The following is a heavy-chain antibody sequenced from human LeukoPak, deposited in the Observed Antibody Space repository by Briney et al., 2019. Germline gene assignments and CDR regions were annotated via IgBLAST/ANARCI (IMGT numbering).Heavy chain of an antibody. V-gene: IGHV4-39*01. CDR1: SGSISSSSYY. CDR2: IYYSGST. CDR3: ARHLWQQPVAEFDP. Sequence: PSETLSLTCTVSSGSISSSSYYWGWIRQPPGKGLEWIGSIYYSGSTYYNPSLKGRVTISVDTSKNQFSLKLSSVTAADTAVYYCARHLWQQPVAEFDPWGQGTLVAVSS. D-gene: IGHD6-13*01. J-gene: IGHJ5*02.